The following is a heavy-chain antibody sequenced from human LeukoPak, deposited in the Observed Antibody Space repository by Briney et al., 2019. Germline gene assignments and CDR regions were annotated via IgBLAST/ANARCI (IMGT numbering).Heavy chain of an antibody. CDR2: ISASGGST. Sequence: GGSLRLSCAASGFTFSSSAMTWVRQAPGKGLEWVSAISASGGSTYYADSVKGRFTISRDNSKNTLYLQMNSLRAEDTAVYYCAKDLSGNDYWGRGTLVTVSS. CDR3: AKDLSGNDY. CDR1: GFTFSSSA. V-gene: IGHV3-23*01. J-gene: IGHJ4*02.